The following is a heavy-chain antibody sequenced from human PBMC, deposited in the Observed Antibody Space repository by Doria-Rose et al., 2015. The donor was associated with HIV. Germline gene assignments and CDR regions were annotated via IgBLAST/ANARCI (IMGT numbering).Heavy chain of an antibody. CDR2: IFSDGER. V-gene: IGHV2-26*01. J-gene: IGHJ4*02. CDR1: GVSLSSPGMG. CDR3: ARIKSSRWYHKYYFDF. D-gene: IGHD6-13*01. Sequence: QVTLKESDPVLVKPTETLTLTCTVSGVSLSSPGMGVSWIRQPPGKALEWLANIFSDGERSYNPSLKSRLTISRGTSKSQVVLTMTDMDTVDTATYYCARIKSSRWYHKYYFDFWGQGTLVIVSA.